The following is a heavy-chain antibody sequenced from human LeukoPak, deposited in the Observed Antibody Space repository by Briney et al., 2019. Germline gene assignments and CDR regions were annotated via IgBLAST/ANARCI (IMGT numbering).Heavy chain of an antibody. V-gene: IGHV3-30*02. CDR3: AKDLIAAAGTNLDY. CDR1: GFTFSSYG. J-gene: IGHJ4*02. Sequence: GGSLRLSCAASGFTFSSYGMHWVRQAPGKGLEWVAFIRYDGSNKYYADSVKGQFTISRDNSKNTLYLQMNSLRAEDTAVYYCAKDLIAAAGTNLDYWGQGTLVTVSS. D-gene: IGHD6-13*01. CDR2: IRYDGSNK.